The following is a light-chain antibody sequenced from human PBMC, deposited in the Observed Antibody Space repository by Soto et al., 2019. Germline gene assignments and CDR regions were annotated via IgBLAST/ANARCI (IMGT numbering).Light chain of an antibody. V-gene: IGLV1-44*01. J-gene: IGLJ2*01. Sequence: QLVLTQPPSASGTPGQRVTISCSGSSSNIGSNTVNWYQQLPKTAPKLLIYSNDQRPSGVPDRFSGSKSGTSASLAISGLQSEDEADYYCAVWDDSLNGPVFGGGTKLTVL. CDR2: SND. CDR3: AVWDDSLNGPV. CDR1: SSNIGSNT.